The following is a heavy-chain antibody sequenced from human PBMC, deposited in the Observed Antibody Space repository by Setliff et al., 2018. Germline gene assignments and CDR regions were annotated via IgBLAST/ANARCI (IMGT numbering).Heavy chain of an antibody. CDR3: ARDRAAYSYGLDV. CDR2: IYHNGNT. V-gene: IGHV4-59*02. CDR1: GGSVSPYF. D-gene: IGHD6-13*01. Sequence: SETLSLTCTVSGGSVSPYFWSWIRQPPGKGLQWIGYIYHNGNTNFNPSLKSRVNMSIDTSKNQFALNLKSVTAADTAVYYCARDRAAYSYGLDVWGQGTTVTVSS. J-gene: IGHJ6*02.